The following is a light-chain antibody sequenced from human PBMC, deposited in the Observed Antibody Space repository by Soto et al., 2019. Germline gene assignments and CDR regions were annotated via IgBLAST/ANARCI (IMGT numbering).Light chain of an antibody. J-gene: IGKJ1*01. CDR1: QSVSNN. Sequence: ILMTQSPATLSVSPGERATLYCRASQSVSNNLAWYQQKPGQAPRLLIYDASTRATGIPARFSGSGSGTEFTLTSSCLQSEDFAVYYCQQYNNLPPWTFGQGTKVEIK. CDR3: QQYNNLPPWT. CDR2: DAS. V-gene: IGKV3-15*01.